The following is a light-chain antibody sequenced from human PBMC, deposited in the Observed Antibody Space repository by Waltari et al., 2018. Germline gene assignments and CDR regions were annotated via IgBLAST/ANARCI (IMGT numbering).Light chain of an antibody. J-gene: IGKJ4*01. Sequence: DIVMTQSPDSLAVSLGERATINCKSSQSVLYSSNNKNYLAWYQQKPGQPPKLLIYWASTREPGVPDRFSGSGSGTDFTLTISSLQAEDVAVYYCQQYYSTPQLTFGGGTKVEIK. CDR3: QQYYSTPQLT. CDR2: WAS. CDR1: QSVLYSSNNKNY. V-gene: IGKV4-1*01.